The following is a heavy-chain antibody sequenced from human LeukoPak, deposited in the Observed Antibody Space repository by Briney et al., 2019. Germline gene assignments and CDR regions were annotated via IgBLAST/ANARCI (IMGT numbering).Heavy chain of an antibody. CDR1: GASISSGGYY. Sequence: SQTLSLTCTVSGASISSGGYYWNWIRQPPGKGLEWIGYIYYSRSTSYSPSLKSRLTISVDTSENQFSLKLSSVTAADTAVYYCARDGYNSGYFDYWGQGTLVTVSS. CDR3: ARDGYNSGYFDY. J-gene: IGHJ4*02. CDR2: IYYSRST. D-gene: IGHD5-24*01. V-gene: IGHV4-30-4*01.